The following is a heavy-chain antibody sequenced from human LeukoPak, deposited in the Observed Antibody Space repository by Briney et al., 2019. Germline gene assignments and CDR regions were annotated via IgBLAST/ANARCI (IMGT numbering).Heavy chain of an antibody. CDR2: IYYSGST. V-gene: IGHV4-31*03. CDR1: GASISSGGYY. CDR3: ARGGSDYDYYMDV. J-gene: IGHJ6*03. Sequence: SETLSLTCTVSGASISSGGYYCGWLRQHPGKGLEWIVYIYYSGSTYYNPSLKSRVTISVDTSKNQFSLKLSSVTAADTAVYYCARGGSDYDYYMDVWGKGTTVIVSS.